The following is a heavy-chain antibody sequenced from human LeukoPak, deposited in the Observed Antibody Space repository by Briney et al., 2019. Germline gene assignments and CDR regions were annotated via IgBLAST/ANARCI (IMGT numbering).Heavy chain of an antibody. V-gene: IGHV6-1*01. Sequence: SQTLSLTCAISGDSVSSNSAAWNWIRQPPSRGLEWLGRTSYRSKWYNDYAVSVKSRITITPDTSKNQFSLQLNSVTPEDTAVYYCAREAEITRFDYWGQGTLVTVSS. CDR1: GDSVSSNSAA. CDR3: AREAEITRFDY. D-gene: IGHD5-24*01. CDR2: TSYRSKWYN. J-gene: IGHJ4*02.